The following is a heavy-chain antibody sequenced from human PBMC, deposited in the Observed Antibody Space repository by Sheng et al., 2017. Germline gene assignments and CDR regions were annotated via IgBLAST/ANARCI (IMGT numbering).Heavy chain of an antibody. D-gene: IGHD5-18*01. CDR1: GFIVSSSY. CDR2: IYAIGST. Sequence: GFIVSSSYMAWVRQAPGKGLDWVSVIYAIGSTYYADSVKGRFTISRDNSNNSLYLQMNSLRAEDTALYYCAKHRGYSYGNSYYFDYWGQGTLVTVSS. V-gene: IGHV3-53*01. CDR3: AKHRGYSYGNSYYFDY. J-gene: IGHJ4*02.